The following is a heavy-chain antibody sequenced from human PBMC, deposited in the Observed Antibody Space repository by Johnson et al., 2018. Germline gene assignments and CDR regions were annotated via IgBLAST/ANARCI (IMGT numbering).Heavy chain of an antibody. CDR3: ARVRGYGDYDAFDI. J-gene: IGHJ3*02. V-gene: IGHV3-33*01. Sequence: QVQLVESGGGVVQPGRSXRLSCAASGFTFSSYGMHWVRQAPGKGLEWVAVIWYDGSNKYYADSVKGRFTISRDNSKNTLYLQMNSLRAEDTAVYYCARVRGYGDYDAFDIWGQGTMVTVSS. D-gene: IGHD4-17*01. CDR1: GFTFSSYG. CDR2: IWYDGSNK.